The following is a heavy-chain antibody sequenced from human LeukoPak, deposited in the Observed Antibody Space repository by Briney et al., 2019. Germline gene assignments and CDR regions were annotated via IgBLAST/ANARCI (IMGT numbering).Heavy chain of an antibody. D-gene: IGHD1-26*01. CDR2: IYYSGGT. CDR1: GGSLSSYY. J-gene: IGHJ6*03. Sequence: SETLSPTCTVSGGSLSSYYWSWIRQRPRKGLEWGGDIYYSGGTNHNPSLKGRVTILGGPFKNQFSLEVGSVAGADTGVDFCARHGRGRYRYYDMGVWGIGTTGTGSS. CDR3: ARHGRGRYRYYDMGV. V-gene: IGHV4-59*08.